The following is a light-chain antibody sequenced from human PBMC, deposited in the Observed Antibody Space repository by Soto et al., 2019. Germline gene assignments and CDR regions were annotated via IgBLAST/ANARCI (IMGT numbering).Light chain of an antibody. J-gene: IGKJ4*01. CDR1: QSISDW. V-gene: IGKV1-5*03. CDR3: QQYNSYPLT. Sequence: DIQMSQSPSTLSASVVYRFTITCRASQSISDWLAWYQQKPGKAPKVIIYKASSLEYGVPSRFSGSGSGTEFTLTISSLQPDDFATYYCQQYNSYPLTFGGGTKVDI. CDR2: KAS.